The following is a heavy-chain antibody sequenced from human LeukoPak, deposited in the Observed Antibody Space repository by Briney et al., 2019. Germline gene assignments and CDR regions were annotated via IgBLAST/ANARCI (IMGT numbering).Heavy chain of an antibody. Sequence: PSETLSLTCAVSGGSISSSSYYWGWIRQPPGKGLEWIGGIYYSGSTYYNPSLKGRVTISVDTSKNQFSLKLSSVTAADTAVHYCVRGEDIAAAGLDYWGQGTLVTVSS. J-gene: IGHJ4*02. CDR2: IYYSGST. CDR3: VRGEDIAAAGLDY. D-gene: IGHD6-13*01. CDR1: GGSISSSSYY. V-gene: IGHV4-39*01.